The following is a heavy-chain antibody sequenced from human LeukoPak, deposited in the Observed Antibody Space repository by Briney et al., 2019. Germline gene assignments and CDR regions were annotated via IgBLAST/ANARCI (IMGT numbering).Heavy chain of an antibody. CDR1: GFTFSSYW. J-gene: IGHJ6*03. V-gene: IGHV3-7*01. Sequence: GGSLRLSCAASGFTFSSYWMSWVRQAPGKGLEWVANIKQDGSEKYYVDSVKGRFTISRDNAKNSLYLQMNSLRAEDTAVYYCARAALYYDFWCGTIKNYYYYYMDVWGKGTTVTVSS. CDR2: IKQDGSEK. CDR3: ARAALYYDFWCGTIKNYYYYYMDV. D-gene: IGHD3-3*01.